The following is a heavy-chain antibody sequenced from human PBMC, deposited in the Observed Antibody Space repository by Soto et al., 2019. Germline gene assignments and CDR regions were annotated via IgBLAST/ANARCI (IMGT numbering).Heavy chain of an antibody. CDR1: GYIFTTYG. V-gene: IGHV1-18*01. Sequence: QIPLVQSGGGVERPGASVTVSCEASGYIFTTYGLSWVRQTPAHGLEWMGWISADSGSTQYAQFLQDRLTMTRDTSTNTGYMELRDLTSDDTGIYYCARDRPPGSLYGMDAWGQGTAVTVSS. J-gene: IGHJ6*02. CDR2: ISADSGST. CDR3: ARDRPPGSLYGMDA.